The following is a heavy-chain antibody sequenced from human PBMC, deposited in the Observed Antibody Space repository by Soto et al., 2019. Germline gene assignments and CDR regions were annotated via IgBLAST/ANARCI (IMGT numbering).Heavy chain of an antibody. V-gene: IGHV3-33*01. CDR2: IWYDGSNK. Sequence: VQLVESGGGVVQPGRSLRLSCAASGFTFSSYGMHWVRQAPGKGLEWVAVIWYDGSNKYYADSVKGRFTISRDNSKNTLYLQMNSLRAEDTAVYYCARENPDTARGAFDIWGQGTMVTVSS. D-gene: IGHD5-18*01. CDR1: GFTFSSYG. CDR3: ARENPDTARGAFDI. J-gene: IGHJ3*02.